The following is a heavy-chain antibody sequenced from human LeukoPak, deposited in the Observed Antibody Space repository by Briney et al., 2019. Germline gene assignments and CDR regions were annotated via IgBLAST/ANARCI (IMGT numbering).Heavy chain of an antibody. Sequence: PSETLSLTCTVSGGSISSSSYYWGWIRQPPGKGLEWIGSIYYSGSTYYNPSLKSRVTISVDTSKNQFSLKLSSVTAADTAVYYCARGHYYGSGSLWAQGTMVTVSS. J-gene: IGHJ3*01. CDR1: GGSISSSSYY. CDR2: IYYSGST. D-gene: IGHD3-10*01. CDR3: ARGHYYGSGSL. V-gene: IGHV4-39*01.